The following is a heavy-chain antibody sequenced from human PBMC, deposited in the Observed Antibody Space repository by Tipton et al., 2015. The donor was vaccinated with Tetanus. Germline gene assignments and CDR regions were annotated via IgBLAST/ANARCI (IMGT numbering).Heavy chain of an antibody. D-gene: IGHD1-26*01. CDR3: VRDQARGARGWNYFDY. Sequence: GLVKPSQTLSLTCTVSGGSISSGGYYWSWIRQHPGKGLEWIGDIYYSGSTYYNPSLKSRVPISVDTSKNQFSLKLNSVTAADTAIYYCVRDQARGARGWNYFDYWGQGTLVTVSS. V-gene: IGHV4-31*03. J-gene: IGHJ4*02. CDR2: IYYSGST. CDR1: GGSISSGGYY.